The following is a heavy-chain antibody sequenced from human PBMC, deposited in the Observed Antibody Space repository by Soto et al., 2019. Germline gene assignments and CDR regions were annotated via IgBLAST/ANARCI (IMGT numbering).Heavy chain of an antibody. J-gene: IGHJ4*02. V-gene: IGHV3-30*18. CDR3: AKDIVKYTYGACDY. CDR2: ISYDGSNN. Sequence: GGSLRRSWPASGSTFSSYVMYWGREAPGKGLEWVAAISYDGSNNYHADSVKGRFTISRDNSKNTLYLQLNSLRTEDTAVYYCAKDIVKYTYGACDYWGQGVLVTVSS. CDR1: GSTFSSYV. D-gene: IGHD5-18*01.